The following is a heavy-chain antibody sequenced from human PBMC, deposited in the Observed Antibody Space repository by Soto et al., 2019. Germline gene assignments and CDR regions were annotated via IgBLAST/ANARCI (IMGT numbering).Heavy chain of an antibody. CDR3: ARDDHIAAAGGYNGFDP. D-gene: IGHD6-13*01. Sequence: QVQLVQSGAEVKKPGSSVKVSCKASGGTFSSYAISWVRQAPGQGLEWMGGIIPIFGTANYAQKFQGRVTITADEATSTAYMELSSLRSEDTAVYYCARDDHIAAAGGYNGFDPWGQGTLVTVSS. CDR1: GGTFSSYA. CDR2: IIPIFGTA. J-gene: IGHJ5*02. V-gene: IGHV1-69*12.